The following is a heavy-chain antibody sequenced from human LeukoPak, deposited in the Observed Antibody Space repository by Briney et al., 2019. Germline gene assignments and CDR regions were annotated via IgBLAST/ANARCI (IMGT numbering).Heavy chain of an antibody. J-gene: IGHJ4*02. CDR3: ARGGSYCSGGSCYSVPFDY. D-gene: IGHD2-15*01. CDR1: GGSISSYY. V-gene: IGHV4-59*01. Sequence: SETLSLTCTVSGGSISSYYWSWIRQPPGKGLEWIGYIYYSGSNNYDPSIKSRVTISVDTSKNQFSLKLSSVTAADTAVYYCARGGSYCSGGSCYSVPFDYWGQGTLVTVSS. CDR2: IYYSGSN.